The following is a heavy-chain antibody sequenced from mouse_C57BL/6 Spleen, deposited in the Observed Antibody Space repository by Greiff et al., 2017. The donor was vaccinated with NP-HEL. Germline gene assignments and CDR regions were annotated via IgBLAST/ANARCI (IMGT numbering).Heavy chain of an antibody. CDR3: ARTPLDY. CDR1: GFTFSDYG. Sequence: EVQLQESGGGLVKPGGSLKLSCAASGFTFSDYGMHWVRQAPEKGLEWVAYIRSGSRTIYYADTVKGRFTISRDNAKNTLFLQMTSLRSEDTAMYYCARTPLDYWGQGTTLTVSS. V-gene: IGHV5-17*01. J-gene: IGHJ2*01. CDR2: IRSGSRTI.